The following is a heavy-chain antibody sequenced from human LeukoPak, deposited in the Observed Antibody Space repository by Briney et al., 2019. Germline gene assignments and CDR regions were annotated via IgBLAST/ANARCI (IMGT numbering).Heavy chain of an antibody. CDR1: GYTFTGYY. J-gene: IGHJ4*02. CDR2: INPNSGGT. CDR3: ATAGRRLFGVLIPLSFDY. D-gene: IGHD3-3*01. Sequence: GASVKVSCKASGYTFTGYYMHWVRQAPGQGLEWMGWINPNSGGTNYAQKFQGRVTMTRDTSISTVYMELSSLRSEDTALYYCATAGRRLFGVLIPLSFDYWGQGTLVTVSS. V-gene: IGHV1-2*02.